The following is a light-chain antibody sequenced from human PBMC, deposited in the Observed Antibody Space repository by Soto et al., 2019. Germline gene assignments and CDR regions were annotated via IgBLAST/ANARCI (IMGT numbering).Light chain of an antibody. V-gene: IGKV3-20*01. CDR2: GAS. CDR3: HQCGNSWWT. CDR1: QTVSSTY. Sequence: EIVLTQSPGTLSLSPGERATLSCRASQTVSSTYLVWYQQKPGQAPRLLIYGASSRAPGVSDRFSGSGSGTDFNLTISRLEPEDFAVYYCHQCGNSWWTFGQGTKVEIK. J-gene: IGKJ1*01.